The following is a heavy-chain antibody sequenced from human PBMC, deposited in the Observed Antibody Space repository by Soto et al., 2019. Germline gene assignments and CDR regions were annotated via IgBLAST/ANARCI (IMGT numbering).Heavy chain of an antibody. J-gene: IGHJ4*02. CDR3: AKDLYYYDSSGYYVPDY. CDR2: ISYDGSNK. Sequence: GGSLRLSCAASGFTFSSYAMHWVRQAPGKGLEWVAVISYDGSNKYYADSVKGRFTISRDNSKNTLYLQMNSLRAEDTAVYYSAKDLYYYDSSGYYVPDYSGQGSLVIVSS. CDR1: GFTFSSYA. D-gene: IGHD3-22*01. V-gene: IGHV3-30*04.